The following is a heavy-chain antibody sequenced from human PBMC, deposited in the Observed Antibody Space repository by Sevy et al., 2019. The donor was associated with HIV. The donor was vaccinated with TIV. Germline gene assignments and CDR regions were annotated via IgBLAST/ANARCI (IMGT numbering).Heavy chain of an antibody. J-gene: IGHJ5*02. CDR3: ARQVDNWFDP. Sequence: ASLKVSCETSGYTFTYYYIHWVRQAPGQGLEWMGWINPSSGGTQYAQKFHGRVSVTSDTSRRTSYMELRRLRSDDTALYYCARQVDNWFDPWGQGTPVTVSS. V-gene: IGHV1-2*02. CDR1: GYTFTYYY. CDR2: INPSSGGT. D-gene: IGHD2-15*01.